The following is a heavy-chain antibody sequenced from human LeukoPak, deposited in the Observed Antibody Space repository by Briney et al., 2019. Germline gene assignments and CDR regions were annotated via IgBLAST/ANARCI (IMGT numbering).Heavy chain of an antibody. CDR2: ISTSGDSA. D-gene: IGHD6-13*01. Sequence: GGSLRLFCAASGFTFSSYAMSWVRQAPGKGLAWVSTISTSGDSADYADSVKGRFTLSRDNSKNTLSLQVNSLRAEDTAVYYCAREGLGAAAGTFDYWGQGTLVTVSS. CDR1: GFTFSSYA. J-gene: IGHJ4*02. V-gene: IGHV3-23*01. CDR3: AREGLGAAAGTFDY.